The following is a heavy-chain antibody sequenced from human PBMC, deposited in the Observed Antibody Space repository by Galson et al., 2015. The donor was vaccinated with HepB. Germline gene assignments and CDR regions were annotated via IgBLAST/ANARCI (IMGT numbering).Heavy chain of an antibody. V-gene: IGHV1-18*01. CDR1: GYTFSSFG. CDR2: ISASNGNT. CDR3: ARVGVHDFYYYYYMDV. Sequence: SVKVSCKASGYTFSSFGISWVRQAPGQGLEWMGWISASNGNTNYAQKLQGRVTMTTGTSTSTAYMELRSLRSDDTAVYYCARVGVHDFYYYYYMDVWGKGTTVTVSS. D-gene: IGHD3-3*01. J-gene: IGHJ6*03.